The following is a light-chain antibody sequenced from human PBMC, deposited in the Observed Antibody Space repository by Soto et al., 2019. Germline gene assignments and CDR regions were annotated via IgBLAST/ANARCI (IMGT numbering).Light chain of an antibody. CDR1: TGAVTSGHY. CDR2: DTS. CDR3: FLSYSGTRGGV. J-gene: IGLJ2*01. Sequence: QAVVTQEPSLTVSPGGTVTLTCASSTGAVTSGHYPYWFQQKPGQAPRTLIYDTSNKHSWTPARFSGSLLGGIAALTLSGAQPEAEAEYYCFLSYSGTRGGVFGGGTKLTVL. V-gene: IGLV7-46*01.